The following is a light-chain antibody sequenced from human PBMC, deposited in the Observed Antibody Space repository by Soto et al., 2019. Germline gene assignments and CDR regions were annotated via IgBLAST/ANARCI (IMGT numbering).Light chain of an antibody. Sequence: EIVMTQSPATLSVSPGETATLSCRTSQSVSSKLAWYQQKPGQAPRLLIYDASTRAIRIPARFSGSGSGTEFTLTINSLQSEDFAVYYCQQYQNLWTFGQGTKVDIK. CDR2: DAS. J-gene: IGKJ1*01. CDR1: QSVSSK. CDR3: QQYQNLWT. V-gene: IGKV3-15*01.